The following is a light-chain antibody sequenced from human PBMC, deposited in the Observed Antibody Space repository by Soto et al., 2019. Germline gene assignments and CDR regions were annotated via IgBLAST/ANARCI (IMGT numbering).Light chain of an antibody. J-gene: IGLJ2*01. Sequence: SSELTQPRSLSVAPGKTARITCGGDNIGNKNVQWYQQKSRQAPVLVIYYDDDRPSGIPERFDGSNSGNTATLTISRVEGEDEADYYCQVWDSSSDQVVFGGGTKLTVL. CDR2: YDD. CDR1: NIGNKN. V-gene: IGLV3-21*01. CDR3: QVWDSSSDQVV.